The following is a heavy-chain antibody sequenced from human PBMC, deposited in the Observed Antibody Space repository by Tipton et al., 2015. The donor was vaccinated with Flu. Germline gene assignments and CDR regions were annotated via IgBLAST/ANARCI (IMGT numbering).Heavy chain of an antibody. CDR3: ARSTYYYGSGSSDY. CDR2: IFRTGST. Sequence: TLSLTCTISGDSISSRFFWGWIRQPPGKGLEWIGNIFRTGSTYYNPSLKSRVTISVDTAKNQFSQRLNSVTASDTAVYYCARSTYYYGSGSSDYWGQGTLVTVSS. D-gene: IGHD3-10*01. J-gene: IGHJ4*02. CDR1: GDSISSRFF. V-gene: IGHV4-38-2*02.